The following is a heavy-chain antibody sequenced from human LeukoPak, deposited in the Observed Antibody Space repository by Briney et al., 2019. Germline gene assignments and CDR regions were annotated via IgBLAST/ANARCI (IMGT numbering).Heavy chain of an antibody. CDR1: VYTFTSYG. D-gene: IGHD4-17*01. CDR2: ISAYNGNT. V-gene: IGHV1-18*01. CDR3: ARTGDGNYYYYYYMDV. Sequence: ASVTVSCTSSVYTFTSYGISWVRQPPGQGLEWMGWISAYNGNTNYAQKLQGRVTMTTDTSTSTAYMELRSLRSDDTAVYYCARTGDGNYYYYYYMDVWGKGTTVTVSS. J-gene: IGHJ6*03.